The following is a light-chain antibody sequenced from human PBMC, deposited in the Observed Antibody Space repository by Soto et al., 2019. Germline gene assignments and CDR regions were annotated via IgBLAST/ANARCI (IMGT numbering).Light chain of an antibody. CDR3: QSYDSSLSAPVV. Sequence: QSVLTQPPSVSGAPGQRVTISCTGSSSNIGAGYDVHWYQQLPGTAPKLLIYGNSNRPSGVPDRFSGSKSGTSASQAITGLQAEDEADYYCQSYDSSLSAPVVFGGGTQLTVL. CDR2: GNS. CDR1: SSNIGAGYD. J-gene: IGLJ2*01. V-gene: IGLV1-40*01.